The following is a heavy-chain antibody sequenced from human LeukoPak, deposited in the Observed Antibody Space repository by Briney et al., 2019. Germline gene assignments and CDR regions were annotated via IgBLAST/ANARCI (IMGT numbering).Heavy chain of an antibody. Sequence: ASVKVSCRASGYTFTSYAISWVRQAPGQGLEWMGWISGYNGNTKYAQKVQGRVTMTTDTSTSTAYMELRSLRSDDTAVYYCARGYSYGSDYYYGMDVWGQGTTVTVSS. V-gene: IGHV1-18*01. J-gene: IGHJ6*02. D-gene: IGHD5-18*01. CDR1: GYTFTSYA. CDR2: ISGYNGNT. CDR3: ARGYSYGSDYYYGMDV.